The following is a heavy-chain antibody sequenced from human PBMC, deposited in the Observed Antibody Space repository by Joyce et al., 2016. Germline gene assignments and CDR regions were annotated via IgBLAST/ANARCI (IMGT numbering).Heavy chain of an antibody. V-gene: IGHV3-21*01. CDR3: ARGGISYYYAMDV. CDR2: ISATSYYI. Sequence: QLVESGGGVVKPGGSLRLSCEASGSTFSTSSMSWFRQAPGKGLEWVAAISATSYYIFHAETVRGRFTGSRDNAKKTLYLQMNSLRAEDSAVFYCARGGISYYYAMDVWGQGTTVTVSS. D-gene: IGHD3-16*01. CDR1: GSTFSTSS. J-gene: IGHJ6*02.